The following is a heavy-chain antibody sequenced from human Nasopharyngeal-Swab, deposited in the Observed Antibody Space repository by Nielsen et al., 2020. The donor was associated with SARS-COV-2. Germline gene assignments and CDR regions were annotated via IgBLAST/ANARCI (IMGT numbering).Heavy chain of an antibody. D-gene: IGHD3-16*01. J-gene: IGHJ4*02. CDR1: GVSISSHY. V-gene: IGHV4-59*11. CDR3: AERGGGH. CDR2: IYYSGST. Sequence: LRPSFNVLGVSISSHYWSWIRQPPGKGLEWIGQIYYSGSTNYNPSLKSRVTISIDTSESQFSLSLTSVTAADTDVYYCAERGGGHWGQGILVTVSS.